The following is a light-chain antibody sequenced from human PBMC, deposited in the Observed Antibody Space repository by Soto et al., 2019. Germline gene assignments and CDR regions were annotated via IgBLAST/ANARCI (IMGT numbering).Light chain of an antibody. CDR1: QSVSSD. CDR3: QQRSNWPPWT. J-gene: IGKJ1*01. V-gene: IGKV3-11*01. CDR2: DAS. Sequence: EIVLTQSPATLSLSPGERATLSCRASQSVSSDLAWYQQKPGQAPRLLIYDASNRATGIPARFSGSGSGTDFPLTISSLEPEDFAVYYGQQRSNWPPWTFGQGTKVEIK.